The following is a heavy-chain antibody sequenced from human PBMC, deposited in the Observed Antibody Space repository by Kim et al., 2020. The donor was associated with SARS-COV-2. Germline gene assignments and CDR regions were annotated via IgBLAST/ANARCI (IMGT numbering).Heavy chain of an antibody. CDR3: ASWDDYGGGNWFDP. Sequence: GGSLRLSCAASGFTFSSYEMNWVRQAPGKGLEWVSYISSSGSTIYYADSVKGRFTISRDNAKNSLYLQMNSLRAEDTAVYYCASWDDYGGGNWFDPWGQGTLVTVSS. V-gene: IGHV3-48*03. CDR2: ISSSGSTI. CDR1: GFTFSSYE. J-gene: IGHJ5*02. D-gene: IGHD4-17*01.